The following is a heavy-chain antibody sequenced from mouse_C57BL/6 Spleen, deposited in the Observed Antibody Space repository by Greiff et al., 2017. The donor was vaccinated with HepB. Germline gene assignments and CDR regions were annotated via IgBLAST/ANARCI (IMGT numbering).Heavy chain of an antibody. D-gene: IGHD1-1*01. V-gene: IGHV5-9*01. CDR2: ISGGGGNT. J-gene: IGHJ2*01. CDR3: ARHEDYYGSRYYFDY. CDR1: GFTFSSYT. Sequence: DVMLVESGGGLVKPGGSLKLSCAASGFTFSSYTMSWVRQTPEKRLEWVATISGGGGNTYYPDSVKGRFTISRDNAKNTLYLQMSSLRSEDTALYYCARHEDYYGSRYYFDYWGQGTTLTVSS.